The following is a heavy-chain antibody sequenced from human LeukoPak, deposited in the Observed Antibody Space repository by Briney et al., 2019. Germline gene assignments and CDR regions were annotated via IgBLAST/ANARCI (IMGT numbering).Heavy chain of an antibody. CDR2: INPYSGAT. D-gene: IGHD3-22*01. CDR3: ARDFPGYYDSSGYYNTLGGFDY. J-gene: IGHJ4*02. Sequence: ASVKVSCKAFGYTFTGYDIHWVRQAPGQGLEWMGWINPYSGATNYAQKFQDRVTMTRDTSISTAYMDLSRLRSDDTAVYYCARDFPGYYDSSGYYNTLGGFDYWGQGTLVTVSS. CDR1: GYTFTGYD. V-gene: IGHV1-2*02.